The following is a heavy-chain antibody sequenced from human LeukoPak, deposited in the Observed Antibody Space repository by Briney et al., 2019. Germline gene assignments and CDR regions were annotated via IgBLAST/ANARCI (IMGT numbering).Heavy chain of an antibody. CDR2: ISPHNGKT. D-gene: IGHD3-10*01. CDR1: GYTFTSYG. CDR3: AARSGSYPYYFDY. Sequence: VASAKVSCKASGYTFTSYGISWVRQAPGQGLEYMGWISPHNGKTNYAQKLQGRVTMTTDTSTSTAYMELRSLRSDDTAVYYCAARSGSYPYYFDYWGQGTLVTVSS. J-gene: IGHJ4*02. V-gene: IGHV1-18*01.